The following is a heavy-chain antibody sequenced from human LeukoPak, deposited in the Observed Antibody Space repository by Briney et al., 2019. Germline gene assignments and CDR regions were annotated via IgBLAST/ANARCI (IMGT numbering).Heavy chain of an antibody. CDR1: VFTFSSYA. V-gene: IGHV3-23*01. Sequence: GGSLRLYCAASVFTFSSYAMSWVRQAPGKGLEWVSAISGSGGSTYYADSVKGRFTISRDNSKNTLYLQMNSLRAEDTAVYYCEEPDLGYCSSTSCYVAAFDIWGQGTMLTVSS. CDR3: EEPDLGYCSSTSCYVAAFDI. D-gene: IGHD2-2*01. CDR2: ISGSGGST. J-gene: IGHJ3*02.